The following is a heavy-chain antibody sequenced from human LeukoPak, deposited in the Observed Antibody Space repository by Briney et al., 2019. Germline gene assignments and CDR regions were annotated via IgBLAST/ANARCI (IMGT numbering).Heavy chain of an antibody. J-gene: IGHJ6*02. CDR2: IKSKTDGGTT. V-gene: IGHV3-15*07. CDR3: TTVGVYSSGWYSYYYYYGMDV. Sequence: PGGSLRLSCAASGFTFSNAWMNWVRQAPGKGLEWVGRIKSKTDGGTTDYAAPVKGRFTISRDDSKNTLYLQMNSLKTEDTAVYYCTTVGVYSSGWYSYYYYYGMDVWGQGTTVTVSS. CDR1: GFTFSNAW. D-gene: IGHD6-19*01.